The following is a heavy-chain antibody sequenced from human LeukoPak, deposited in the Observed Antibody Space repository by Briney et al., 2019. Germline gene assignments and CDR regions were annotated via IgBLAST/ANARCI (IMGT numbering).Heavy chain of an antibody. CDR2: INHSCGST. CDR3: ASDILTGYYAFDI. J-gene: IGHJ3*02. D-gene: IGHD3-9*01. Sequence: VASVTVSCKASGYTFTSYYMHWVRPAPGQGLEWMGIINHSCGSTNYAHKFQGGATMNRATSPRTGYMEVGSPRSEDTAVYYCASDILTGYYAFDIWGQGTMVTVS. CDR1: GYTFTSYY. V-gene: IGHV1-46*01.